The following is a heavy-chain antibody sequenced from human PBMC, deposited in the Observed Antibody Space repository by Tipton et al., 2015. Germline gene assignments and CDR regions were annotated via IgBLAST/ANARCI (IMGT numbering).Heavy chain of an antibody. Sequence: SLRLSCAGSGFSVGSNYMTWVRQAPGKGLEWVSVIYSSGTTSYADSVRGRFTISRDNSKNTLFLQMNSLRVEDTAVYYCVTVGSNSYWGQGTLVTVSS. CDR1: GFSVGSNY. J-gene: IGHJ4*02. CDR3: VTVGSNSY. CDR2: IYSSGTT. D-gene: IGHD1-26*01. V-gene: IGHV3-53*01.